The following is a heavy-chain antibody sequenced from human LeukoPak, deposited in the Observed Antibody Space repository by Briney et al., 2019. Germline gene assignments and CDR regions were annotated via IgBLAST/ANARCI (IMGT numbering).Heavy chain of an antibody. D-gene: IGHD1-14*01. CDR3: ATKNPRGPYYYYGMDV. CDR1: GYSFTSYW. V-gene: IGHV5-51*01. Sequence: GESLKISCKGSGYSFTSYWIGWVRQMPGKGLEWMGIIYPGDSDTRYSPSFQGQVTISADKSISTAYLQWSSLKASDTAMYYCATKNPRGPYYYYGMDVWGQGTTVTVSS. J-gene: IGHJ6*02. CDR2: IYPGDSDT.